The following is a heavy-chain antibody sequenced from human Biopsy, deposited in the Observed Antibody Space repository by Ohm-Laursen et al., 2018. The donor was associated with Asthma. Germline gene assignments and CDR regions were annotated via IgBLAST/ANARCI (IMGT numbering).Heavy chain of an antibody. CDR1: GFTFGDYW. D-gene: IGHD3-10*01. CDR3: AKDVVWFRELGGMDV. CDR2: IKHDGSEN. Sequence: GSLRLSCSVSGFTFGDYWMSWVRQVPGRGLEWVANIKHDGSENNHVDSLKGRFTISRDNSKNTLYLQMNSLRAGDTAVYYCAKDVVWFRELGGMDVWGQGTTVTVSS. V-gene: IGHV3-7*01. J-gene: IGHJ6*02.